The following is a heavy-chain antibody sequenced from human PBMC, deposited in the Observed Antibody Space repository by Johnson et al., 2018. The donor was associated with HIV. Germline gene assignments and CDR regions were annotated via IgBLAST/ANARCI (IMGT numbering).Heavy chain of an antibody. D-gene: IGHD3-22*01. CDR2: IKSKTDGGTT. CDR1: GFTFSNAW. J-gene: IGHJ3*02. CDR3: ARVGLLPIGTSDAFDI. V-gene: IGHV3-15*01. Sequence: VQLVESGGGVVQPGRSLRLSCAASGFTFSNAWMSWVRQAPGKGLEWVGRIKSKTDGGTTDYAAPVKGRFTISRDNSKNTLYLQMNSLRAEDTAVYYCARVGLLPIGTSDAFDIWGQGTRVTVSS.